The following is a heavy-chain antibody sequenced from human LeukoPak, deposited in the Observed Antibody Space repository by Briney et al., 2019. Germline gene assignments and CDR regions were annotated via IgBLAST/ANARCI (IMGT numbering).Heavy chain of an antibody. J-gene: IGHJ4*02. CDR1: GSSISSSHW. Sequence: PSETLSLTCAVSGSSISSSHWWSWVRQPPGKGLEWIGEIFHGGNTNYSPSLKSRVTISVDQSKNQFSLKLRSVTAADTAVYYCARTHTGYCSSSSCIQTFDYWGQGTLVTVSS. V-gene: IGHV4-4*02. CDR3: ARTHTGYCSSSSCIQTFDY. CDR2: IFHGGNT. D-gene: IGHD2-2*01.